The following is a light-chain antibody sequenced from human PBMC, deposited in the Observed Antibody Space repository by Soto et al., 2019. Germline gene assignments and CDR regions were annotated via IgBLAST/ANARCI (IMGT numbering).Light chain of an antibody. CDR3: SSYTSSSTGV. V-gene: IGLV2-14*01. CDR2: DVS. CDR1: SSDVGGYNY. Sequence: QSALTQPASVSGYPGQSITISCTGTSSDVGGYNYVSWYQQHPGKAPKLMIYDVSNRPSGVSNRFSGSKSGNTASLTISGLQAEDEADYYCSSYTSSSTGVFGTGTKVTVL. J-gene: IGLJ1*01.